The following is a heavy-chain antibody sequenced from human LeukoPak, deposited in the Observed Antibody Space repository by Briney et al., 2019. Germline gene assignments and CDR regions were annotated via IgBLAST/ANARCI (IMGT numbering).Heavy chain of an antibody. J-gene: IGHJ5*02. V-gene: IGHV4-30-4*01. D-gene: IGHD1-26*01. CDR3: ARGERLHSTFPS. CDR2: IYYSGST. CDR1: GGSISSGDYY. Sequence: PSQTLSLTCTVSGGSISSGDYYWSWIRQPPGKGLEWIGYIYYSGSTYYNPSLKSRVTISVDTSKNQFSLKLSSVTAADTAVYYCARGERLHSTFPSWGQGTLVTVSS.